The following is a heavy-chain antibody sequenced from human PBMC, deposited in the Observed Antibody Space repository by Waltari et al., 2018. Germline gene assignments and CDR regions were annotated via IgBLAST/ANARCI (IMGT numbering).Heavy chain of an antibody. CDR3: AGVAVTATRVGWFDP. J-gene: IGHJ5*02. D-gene: IGHD2-15*01. Sequence: QVQLVQSGAEVKKPGASVKVSCKASGYTFTTYYMHWVRQAPGQGLEWMGIISPSGGSTTYAQKFQGIITMTRDTSTSTVDLELSSLRSEDTAVYYCAGVAVTATRVGWFDPWGLGTLVTVSS. CDR1: GYTFTTYY. CDR2: ISPSGGST. V-gene: IGHV1-46*03.